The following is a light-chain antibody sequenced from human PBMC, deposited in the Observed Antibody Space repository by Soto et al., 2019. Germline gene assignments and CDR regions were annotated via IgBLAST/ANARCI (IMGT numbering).Light chain of an antibody. V-gene: IGKV3-20*01. CDR1: RPVVRQY. J-gene: IGKJ3*01. CDR3: QQNGRSPT. Sequence: EIVLTQSPDALSLSAGESVSISCRASRPVVRQYIAWYHKKPGQAPRLIFLDAVIRATGVPDRFSGSGSGSGTDFTLFISRMEPDDCGVYYCQQNGRSPTFGPGTKVDIK. CDR2: DAV.